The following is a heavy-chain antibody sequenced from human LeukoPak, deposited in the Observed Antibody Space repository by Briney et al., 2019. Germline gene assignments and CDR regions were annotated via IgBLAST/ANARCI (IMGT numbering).Heavy chain of an antibody. V-gene: IGHV4-38-2*02. CDR3: ARDGEMATIENYFVY. Sequence: SETLSLTCTVSGYSITSAYYWGWIRQPPGKGLEWIGSFFLKGSTYYNPSLKSRVTISLDTSKNQFSLRLSSVTAADTAVYYCARDGEMATIENYFVYWGQGTLVTVSS. CDR2: FFLKGST. CDR1: GYSITSAYY. D-gene: IGHD5-24*01. J-gene: IGHJ4*02.